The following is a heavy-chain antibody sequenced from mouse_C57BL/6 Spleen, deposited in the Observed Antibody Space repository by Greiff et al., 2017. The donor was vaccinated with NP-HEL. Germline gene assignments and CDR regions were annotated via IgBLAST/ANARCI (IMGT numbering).Heavy chain of an antibody. CDR2: ISSGGSYT. CDR3: ARDYDYAVWFAY. Sequence: EVKLQESGGDLVKPGGSLKLSCAASGFTFSSYGMSWVRQTPDKRLEWVATISSGGSYTYYPDSVKGRFTISRDNAKNTLYLQMSSLKSEDTAMYYCARDYDYAVWFAYWGQGTLVTVSA. J-gene: IGHJ3*01. CDR1: GFTFSSYG. D-gene: IGHD2-4*01. V-gene: IGHV5-6*01.